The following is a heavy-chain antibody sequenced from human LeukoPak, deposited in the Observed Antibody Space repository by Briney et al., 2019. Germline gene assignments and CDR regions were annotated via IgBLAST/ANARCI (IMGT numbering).Heavy chain of an antibody. V-gene: IGHV4-38-2*01. Sequence: PSETLSLTCAVSGYSMSSGYYWGWIRQPPGKGLEWIGSIYHSGSTYYNPSLKSRVTISVDTSKNQFSLKLSSVTAADAAVYYCARRPLDRSRGYIFDYWGQGTLVTVSS. J-gene: IGHJ4*02. CDR3: ARRPLDRSRGYIFDY. CDR1: GYSMSSGYY. CDR2: IYHSGST. D-gene: IGHD5-18*01.